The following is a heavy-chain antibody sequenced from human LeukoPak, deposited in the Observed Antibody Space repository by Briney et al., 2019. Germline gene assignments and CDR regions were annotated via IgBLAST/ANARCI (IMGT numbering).Heavy chain of an antibody. Sequence: GGSLRLSCAASGFTFSSYEMNWVRQAPGKGLEWVSYISSIGNTKYCADSVKGRFTISRDNAKNSVYLQMNSLRAEDTAVYYCARVAWELLPEYYFDYWGPGTLVTVSS. CDR2: ISSIGNTK. CDR3: ARVAWELLPEYYFDY. CDR1: GFTFSSYE. V-gene: IGHV3-48*03. D-gene: IGHD1-26*01. J-gene: IGHJ4*02.